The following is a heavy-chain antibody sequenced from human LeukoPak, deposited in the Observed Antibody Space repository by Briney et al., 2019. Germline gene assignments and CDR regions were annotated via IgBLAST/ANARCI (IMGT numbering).Heavy chain of an antibody. Sequence: PSETLSLTCTVSGGSVGSSTYYWGWIRQPPGKGPEWIASIAYSGSTYNPSLKSRVTISVDTSKNQFSLKLSSVTAADTAVYYCARLGFCTSTSCPWGQGTLVTVSS. CDR2: IAYSGST. V-gene: IGHV4-39*01. J-gene: IGHJ5*02. CDR1: GGSVGSSTYY. CDR3: ARLGFCTSTSCP. D-gene: IGHD2-2*01.